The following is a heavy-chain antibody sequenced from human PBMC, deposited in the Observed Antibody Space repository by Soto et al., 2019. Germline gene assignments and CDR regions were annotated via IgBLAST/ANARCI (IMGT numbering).Heavy chain of an antibody. CDR2: FIPRSATS. J-gene: IGHJ6*02. CDR1: GDTFSTYT. V-gene: IGHV1-69*13. CDR3: AREGLVLVQTTVNSDYYYYAMDV. D-gene: IGHD4-17*01. Sequence: PEASVKVSFKASGDTFSTYTTTSMRQAPGQGLARLGGFIPRSATSKYAQKFQGRVTITADESTSTVYMELRTLRPEDTAVYYCAREGLVLVQTTVNSDYYYYAMDVWGQGTTVTVSS.